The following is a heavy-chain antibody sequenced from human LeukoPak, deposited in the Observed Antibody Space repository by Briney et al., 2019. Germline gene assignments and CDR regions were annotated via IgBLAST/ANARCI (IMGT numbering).Heavy chain of an antibody. J-gene: IGHJ4*02. D-gene: IGHD3-10*01. V-gene: IGHV3-30*02. CDR1: GFTFSSYG. CDR2: IRYDGSNK. CDR3: AKDPYYYGSGSYYNIGY. Sequence: GGSLRLSCAASGFTFSSYGMHWVRQAPGKGLEWVAFIRYDGSNKYYADSVKGRFTISRDNSKNTLYLQMNSLRAEDTAVYYCAKDPYYYGSGSYYNIGYWGQGTLVTVSS.